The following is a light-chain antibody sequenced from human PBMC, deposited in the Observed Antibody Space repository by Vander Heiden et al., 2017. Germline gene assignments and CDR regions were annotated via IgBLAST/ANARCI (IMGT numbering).Light chain of an antibody. Sequence: DIQMTQSPSTLPASVGDRVTITCRASQSISNWLAWYQQKPGKAPKLLIYGASSLEGGVPSRFSGRGSGTEFTLTISSLQPDDFATYYCLQYNSYSTFGQGTRLEIK. CDR1: QSISNW. CDR2: GAS. J-gene: IGKJ5*01. CDR3: LQYNSYST. V-gene: IGKV1-5*01.